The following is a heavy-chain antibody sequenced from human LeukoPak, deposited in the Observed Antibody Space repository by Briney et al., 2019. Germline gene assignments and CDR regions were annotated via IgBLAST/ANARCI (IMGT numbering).Heavy chain of an antibody. V-gene: IGHV3-23*01. CDR2: ISGGGRTT. Sequence: PGGSLRLSCAASGVTFSNHAMSWVRQAPGKGLQWVSVISGGGRTTEYADSVKGRFTVSRDNSVNTLSLHMDSLRVEDTAIYYCAKNVVFTRYFDSWGQGTLVTVSS. J-gene: IGHJ4*02. CDR3: AKNVVFTRYFDS. D-gene: IGHD2-21*01. CDR1: GVTFSNHA.